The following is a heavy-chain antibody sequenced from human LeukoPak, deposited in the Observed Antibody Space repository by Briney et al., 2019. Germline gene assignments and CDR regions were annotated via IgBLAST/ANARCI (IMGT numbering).Heavy chain of an antibody. D-gene: IGHD6-19*01. Sequence: GGSLRLSCAASGFTFSDYYMSWIRQAPGKGLEWVSYISSSGSTIYYADSVKGRFTISRDNPKNPLYLQMNSLRAEDTAVYYCARDASSSGWPDYWGQGTLVTVSS. CDR2: ISSSGSTI. CDR3: ARDASSSGWPDY. J-gene: IGHJ4*02. CDR1: GFTFSDYY. V-gene: IGHV3-11*01.